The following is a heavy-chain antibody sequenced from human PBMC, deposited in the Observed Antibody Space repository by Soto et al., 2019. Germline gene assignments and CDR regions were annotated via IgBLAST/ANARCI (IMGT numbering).Heavy chain of an antibody. CDR2: IWYDGSNK. Sequence: QVQLVESGGGVVQPGRSLRLSCAASGFTFSSYGMHWVRHAPGKGLEWVAVIWYDGSNKYYADSVKGRFTISRDNSKNTLSLQMNSLRAEDTAVYYCARGGSTGIAASYWGQGTLVTVSS. J-gene: IGHJ4*02. CDR1: GFTFSSYG. CDR3: ARGGSTGIAASY. D-gene: IGHD6-13*01. V-gene: IGHV3-33*01.